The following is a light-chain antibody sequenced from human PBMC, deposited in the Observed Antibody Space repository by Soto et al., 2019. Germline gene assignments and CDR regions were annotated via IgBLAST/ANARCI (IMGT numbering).Light chain of an antibody. CDR2: KAS. Sequence: DIQMTQSPSTLSASVGDRVTIACRARQSISSWLAWYQQKPGKAPKLLIYKASSLKSGVPSRFSGSGSGTEFTLTISSLQPDDFATYYCQQYNSYLGTFGQGTKVEVK. V-gene: IGKV1-5*03. J-gene: IGKJ1*01. CDR1: QSISSW. CDR3: QQYNSYLGT.